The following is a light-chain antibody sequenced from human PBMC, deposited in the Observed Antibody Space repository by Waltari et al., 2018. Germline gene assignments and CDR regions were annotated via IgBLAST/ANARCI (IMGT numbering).Light chain of an antibody. V-gene: IGLV2-8*01. CDR3: GSYTVTNNLYV. CDR2: EIN. J-gene: IGLJ1*01. CDR1: GSDVGDFNL. Sequence: QSALTQPPSASGSPGQSVTISCTGTGSDVGDFNLVSWYQQRPGKAPKLLMFEINKRPSGVSSRFSVSKSANAASRTLSGLQAEDEGDYYCGSYTVTNNLYVFGTGTKVTVL.